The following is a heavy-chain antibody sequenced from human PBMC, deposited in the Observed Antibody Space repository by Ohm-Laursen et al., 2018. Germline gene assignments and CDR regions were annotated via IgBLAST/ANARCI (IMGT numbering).Heavy chain of an antibody. D-gene: IGHD1-1*01. Sequence: SQTLSLTCTVSGGSISSGGYYWSWIRQHPGKGLEWIGYIYYSGSTYYNPSLKSRVTISVDTSKNQFSLKLSSVTAADTAVYYCARDRGRRRRWFDPWGQGTLVTVSS. CDR1: GGSISSGGYY. J-gene: IGHJ5*02. CDR3: ARDRGRRRRWFDP. V-gene: IGHV4-31*03. CDR2: IYYSGST.